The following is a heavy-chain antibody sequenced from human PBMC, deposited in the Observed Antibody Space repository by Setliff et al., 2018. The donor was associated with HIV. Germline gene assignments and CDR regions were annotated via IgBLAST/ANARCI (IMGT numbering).Heavy chain of an antibody. CDR3: ARGVVAYDYGDLISLHYFDY. CDR2: IYHSGTT. D-gene: IGHD4-17*01. Sequence: SETLSLTCSVSGDSISDTTYYWGWIRQPPGKGLEWIGNIYHSGTTYYIPSLKSRVTISVDTSKNQFSLKLSSVTAADTAVYYCARGVVAYDYGDLISLHYFDYWGQGTLVTVSS. J-gene: IGHJ4*02. V-gene: IGHV4-39*07. CDR1: GDSISDTTYY.